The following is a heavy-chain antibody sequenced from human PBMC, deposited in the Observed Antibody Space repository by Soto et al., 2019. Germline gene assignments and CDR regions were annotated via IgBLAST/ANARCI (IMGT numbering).Heavy chain of an antibody. Sequence: QVQLVQSGAEVKKPGASVKVSCKASGYTFTSYGISWVRQAPGQGLEWMGWISAYNGNTNYAQKLQGRVTMTTDTATSAAYMELRSLRSDDTAVYYCATNFFDYGGNSVVFQHWGQGILVTVSS. D-gene: IGHD4-17*01. CDR2: ISAYNGNT. J-gene: IGHJ1*01. V-gene: IGHV1-18*01. CDR3: ATNFFDYGGNSVVFQH. CDR1: GYTFTSYG.